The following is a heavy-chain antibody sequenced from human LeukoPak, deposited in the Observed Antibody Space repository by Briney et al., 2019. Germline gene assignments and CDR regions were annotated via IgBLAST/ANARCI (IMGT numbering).Heavy chain of an antibody. CDR2: IYDSGST. J-gene: IGHJ4*02. Sequence: SETLSLTCAVYGGSFSGYHWSWIRQPPGKRLEWIGYIYDSGSTNYNPSLKSRVTISIDTSKNQFSLKLSSVTAADTAVYYCAREEYCGGDCYSGFDYWGQGTLVTVSS. V-gene: IGHV4-59*01. CDR3: AREEYCGGDCYSGFDY. CDR1: GGSFSGYH. D-gene: IGHD2-21*02.